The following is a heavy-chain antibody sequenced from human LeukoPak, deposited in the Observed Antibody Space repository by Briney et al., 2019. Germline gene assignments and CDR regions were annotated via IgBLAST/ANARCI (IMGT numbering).Heavy chain of an antibody. CDR2: IYYSGST. CDR3: AREDLGSAFDI. Sequence: SQTLSLTCTVSGGSISSGDYYWSWIRQPPGKGLEWIGYIYYSGSTYYNPSLKSRVTISVDTSKNQFSLKVTSVTAADTAVYYCAREDLGSAFDIWGQGTKVTVSS. V-gene: IGHV4-30-4*08. CDR1: GGSISSGDYY. J-gene: IGHJ3*02.